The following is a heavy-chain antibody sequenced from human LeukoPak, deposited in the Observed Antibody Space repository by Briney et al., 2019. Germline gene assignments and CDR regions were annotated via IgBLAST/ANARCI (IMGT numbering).Heavy chain of an antibody. CDR2: IRGKAYGGTT. D-gene: IGHD1-26*01. Sequence: PGGSLRLSCTASGFTFGDYVMSWFRQAPGKGLEWVGFIRGKAYGGTTEYAASVKGRFTISRDDSKSIAYLQMNSLRAEDTAIYSCVSDRGTYRPMDYWGQGTLVTVSS. CDR3: VSDRGTYRPMDY. J-gene: IGHJ4*02. CDR1: GFTFGDYV. V-gene: IGHV3-49*03.